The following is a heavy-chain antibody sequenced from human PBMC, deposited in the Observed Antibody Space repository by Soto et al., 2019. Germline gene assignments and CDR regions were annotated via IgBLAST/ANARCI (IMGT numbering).Heavy chain of an antibody. Sequence: QVQLQESGPGLVKPSGTLSLTCAVSGGSISSSNWWSWVRQPPGKGLEWIGEIYHSGSTNYNPSLKTRVTIPVAKSMNQFSLKLSSVTAADTAVYYCARISFAGTYFDYWGQGTLVTVSS. V-gene: IGHV4-4*02. CDR2: IYHSGST. J-gene: IGHJ4*02. CDR3: ARISFAGTYFDY. D-gene: IGHD6-13*01. CDR1: GGSISSSNW.